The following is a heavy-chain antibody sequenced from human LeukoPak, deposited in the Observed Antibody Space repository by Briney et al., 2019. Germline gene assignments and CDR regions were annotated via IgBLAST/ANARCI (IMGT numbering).Heavy chain of an antibody. CDR3: ARDLKQQPSYYHYGMDV. V-gene: IGHV1-69*13. J-gene: IGHJ6*02. D-gene: IGHD6-13*01. Sequence: GASVKVSCKASGGTFSSYAISWVRQAPGQGLEWMGGNIPIFGTANYAQKFQGRVTITADESTSTAYMELSSLRSEDTAVHYCARDLKQQPSYYHYGMDVWGQGTTVTVSS. CDR1: GGTFSSYA. CDR2: NIPIFGTA.